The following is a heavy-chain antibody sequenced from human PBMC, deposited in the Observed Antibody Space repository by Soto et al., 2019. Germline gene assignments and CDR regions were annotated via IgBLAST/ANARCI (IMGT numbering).Heavy chain of an antibody. CDR1: GGSFSGYY. J-gene: IGHJ6*02. D-gene: IGHD3-10*01. CDR3: ARLAPSRSKYYYGSGSYYYYYYGMDV. CDR2: INHSGST. Sequence: SETLSLTCAVYGGSFSGYYWSWIRQPPGKGLEWIGEINHSGSTNYNPSLRSRVTISVDTSKNQFSLKLSSVTAADTAVYYCARLAPSRSKYYYGSGSYYYYYYGMDVWGQGTTVTVSS. V-gene: IGHV4-34*01.